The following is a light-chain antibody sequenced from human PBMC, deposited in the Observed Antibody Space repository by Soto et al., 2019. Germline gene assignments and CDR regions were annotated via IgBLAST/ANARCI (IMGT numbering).Light chain of an antibody. CDR3: QQYNSYS. J-gene: IGKJ1*01. CDR1: QSISSW. Sequence: DIQMTQSPSTLSASVGDRVTITCRASQSISSWLAWYQQKPGKAPKPLIYDASSLESGVPSRFSGSGSGTEFTLTISSLQPDDFATYYCQQYNSYSFGQGTKVDI. CDR2: DAS. V-gene: IGKV1-5*01.